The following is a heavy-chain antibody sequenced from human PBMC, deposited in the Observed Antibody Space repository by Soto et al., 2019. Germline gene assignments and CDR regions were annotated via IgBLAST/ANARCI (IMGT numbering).Heavy chain of an antibody. V-gene: IGHV3-15*01. CDR1: GFTFSNAW. J-gene: IGHJ4*02. D-gene: IGHD2-15*01. CDR2: IKSKTNGGTA. CDR3: ISGSGGI. Sequence: GGSLRLSCAASGFTFSNAWMAWVRQAPGKGLEWVGLIKSKTNGGTADYAAPVKGRFAIPRDDSKNMLYLQMNSLKTEDTAVYYCISGSGGIWGQGT.